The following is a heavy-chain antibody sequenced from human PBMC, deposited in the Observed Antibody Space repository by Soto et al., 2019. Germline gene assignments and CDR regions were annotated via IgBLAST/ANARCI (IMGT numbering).Heavy chain of an antibody. CDR1: GYIFTRYG. CDR3: ARVAVAGTSPPRDGFDY. Sequence: QVQLVPSGAEVEKPGASVKVSCKASGYIFTRYGITWVRQAPGQGLAWMGWSSAYKGDTKYAQTVQDRVTMTRDTSTRTDYMELSSLTADDTAVYYWARVAVAGTSPPRDGFDYWGQVTLVTVAS. CDR2: SSAYKGDT. J-gene: IGHJ4*02. D-gene: IGHD6-19*01. V-gene: IGHV1-18*01.